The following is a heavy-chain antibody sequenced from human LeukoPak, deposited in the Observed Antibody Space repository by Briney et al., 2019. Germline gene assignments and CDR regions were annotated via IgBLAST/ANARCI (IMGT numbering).Heavy chain of an antibody. V-gene: IGHV4-4*02. CDR2: IFHSGST. Sequence: SETLSLTCVVSGGSISNNNWWSWVRQPPGKGLEWIGEIFHSGSTNYNPSLKSRVTISVDKSKNQSSLKLSSVTAADTAVYYCARSVGGSCVDGVCRNYYMDVWGKGTTVTVSS. D-gene: IGHD2-8*01. CDR1: GGSISNNNW. CDR3: ARSVGGSCVDGVCRNYYMDV. J-gene: IGHJ6*03.